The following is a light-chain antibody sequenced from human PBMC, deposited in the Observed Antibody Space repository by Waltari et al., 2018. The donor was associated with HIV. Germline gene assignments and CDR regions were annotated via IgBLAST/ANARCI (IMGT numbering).Light chain of an antibody. CDR3: VSYDSRLDERL. CDR1: TSNYDTDA. V-gene: IGLV1-47*01. Sequence: QSVLTQPPSVSGTPGQTVTIPCSGSTSNYDTDALYWYQQLPGTAPKSLIYRNYKRPSGVSDRFSCSKSGASASLVISGLRSEDEAHYYCVSYDSRLDERLFGGGTKLTVL. CDR2: RNY. J-gene: IGLJ3*02.